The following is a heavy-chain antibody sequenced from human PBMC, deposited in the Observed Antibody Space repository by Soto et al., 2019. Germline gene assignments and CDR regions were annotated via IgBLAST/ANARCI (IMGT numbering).Heavy chain of an antibody. V-gene: IGHV1-8*01. CDR2: MNPNSGNT. CDR1: GYTFTSYD. CDR3: AARPRDYSSSWYSPNHYYYYYGMDV. Sequence: ASVKVSCKASGYTFTSYDINWVRQATGQGLEWMGWMNPNSGNTGYAQKFQGRVTMTRNTSISTAYMELSSLRSEDTAVYYCAARPRDYSSSWYSPNHYYYYYGMDVWGQGTTVTVSS. D-gene: IGHD6-13*01. J-gene: IGHJ6*02.